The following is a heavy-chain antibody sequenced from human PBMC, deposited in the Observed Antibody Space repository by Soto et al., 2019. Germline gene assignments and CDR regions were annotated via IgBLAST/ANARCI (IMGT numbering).Heavy chain of an antibody. V-gene: IGHV3-23*01. CDR1: GFTFSSYA. CDR2: ISGSGGST. D-gene: IGHD4-17*01. J-gene: IGHJ6*02. CDR3: AKDHPDDYGDYYYYYGMDV. Sequence: EVQLLESGGGLVQPGGSLRLSCAASGFTFSSYAMSWVRQAPGKGLEWVSAISGSGGSTYYADSVKGRFTISRDNSKNTLYLQMNSLRADDTAVYYCAKDHPDDYGDYYYYYGMDVWGQGTTVTVSS.